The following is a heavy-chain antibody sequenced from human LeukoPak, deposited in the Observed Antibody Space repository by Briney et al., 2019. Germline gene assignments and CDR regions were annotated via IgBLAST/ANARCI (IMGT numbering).Heavy chain of an antibody. CDR2: IYYSGST. CDR1: GVSISSYY. CDR3: ARHPCSSTSCYFDY. Sequence: SETLSLTCTVSGVSISSYYWSWIRQPPGKGLEWIGYIYYSGSTNYNPSLKSRVTISLDTSKNQFSLKLSSVTAADTAVYYCARHPCSSTSCYFDYWGQGTLVTVSS. D-gene: IGHD2-2*01. V-gene: IGHV4-59*08. J-gene: IGHJ4*02.